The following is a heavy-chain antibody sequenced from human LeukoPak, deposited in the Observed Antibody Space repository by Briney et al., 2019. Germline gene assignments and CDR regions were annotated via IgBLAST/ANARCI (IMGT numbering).Heavy chain of an antibody. J-gene: IGHJ3*02. CDR2: ISPYNGNT. V-gene: IGHV1-18*04. Sequence: ASVKVSCKASGYTFTGYYMHWVRQAPGQGLEWMGWISPYNGNTKYAETLQGRVTMTTDTSTNTAYMELRSLRSDDTAVYYCARDENPRIWGQGTMVTVSS. CDR1: GYTFTGYY. CDR3: ARDENPRI.